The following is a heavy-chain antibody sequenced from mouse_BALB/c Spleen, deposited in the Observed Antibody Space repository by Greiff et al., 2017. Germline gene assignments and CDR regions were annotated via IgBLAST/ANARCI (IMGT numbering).Heavy chain of an antibody. Sequence: QVQLQQSGPELVRPGASVKMSCKASGYTFTSYWMHWVKQRPGQGLEWIGMIDPANSETRLNQKFKDKATLNVDKSSNNAYMHLSSLTSEDSAEYYSARKLLRCMDYWGQGTSGTVSS. J-gene: IGHJ4*01. CDR1: GYTFTSYW. CDR2: IDPANSET. CDR3: ARKLLRCMDY. V-gene: IGHV1S127*01. D-gene: IGHD2-12*01.